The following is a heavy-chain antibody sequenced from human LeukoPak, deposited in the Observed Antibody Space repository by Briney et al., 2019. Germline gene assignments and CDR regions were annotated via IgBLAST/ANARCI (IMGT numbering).Heavy chain of an antibody. CDR2: IRGSGGSK. Sequence: GGSLRLSCAASGFTLSSYSMSWVRHARGKGLEWVSAIRGSGGSKYYADFVEGRFTISRDNSKNTLYLQMNSRRAEDTAVYYCANLGKHVLYGDYGRGNYWGQGTLVTVSS. CDR1: GFTLSSYS. V-gene: IGHV3-23*01. J-gene: IGHJ4*02. CDR3: ANLGKHVLYGDYGRGNY. D-gene: IGHD4-17*01.